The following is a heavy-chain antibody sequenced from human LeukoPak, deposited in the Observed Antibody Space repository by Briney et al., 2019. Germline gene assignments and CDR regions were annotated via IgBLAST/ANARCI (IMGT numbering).Heavy chain of an antibody. V-gene: IGHV3-21*01. J-gene: IGHJ4*02. D-gene: IGHD1-26*01. Sequence: GGSLRLSCAVSGFTFSRFSMTWVRQAPGKGLEWASSISSSSSYIYYRDSVKGRFTISRDNAKNSLYLQMHSLRAEDTAVYYCALVGATSWAPFDYWGQGTLVTVSS. CDR2: ISSSSSYI. CDR1: GFTFSRFS. CDR3: ALVGATSWAPFDY.